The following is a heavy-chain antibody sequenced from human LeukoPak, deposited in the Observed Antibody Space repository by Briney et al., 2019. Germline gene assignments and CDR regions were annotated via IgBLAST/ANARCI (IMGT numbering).Heavy chain of an antibody. J-gene: IGHJ5*02. CDR3: ARLVCYGSAKGDNWFDP. Sequence: GESLKISCKGSGCSFTSYWIGWVRQMPGKGLEWMGIIYPGDSDTRYSPSFQGQVTISADKSISTAYLQWSSLKASDTAMYYCARLVCYGSAKGDNWFDPWGQGTLVTVSS. CDR2: IYPGDSDT. V-gene: IGHV5-51*01. D-gene: IGHD3-10*01. CDR1: GCSFTSYW.